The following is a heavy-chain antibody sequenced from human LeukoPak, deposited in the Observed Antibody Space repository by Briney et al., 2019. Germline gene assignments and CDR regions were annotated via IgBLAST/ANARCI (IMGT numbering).Heavy chain of an antibody. CDR2: INHSGST. D-gene: IGHD3-22*01. J-gene: IGHJ4*02. CDR1: GGSFSGYY. V-gene: IGHV4-34*01. Sequence: SETLSLTCAVYGGSFSGYYWSWIRQPPGKGLEWIGEINHSGSTNYNPSLKSRVTISVDTSKNQFSLKLSSVTAADTAVHYCASLADYYDSSGYFLDYWGQGTLVTVSS. CDR3: ASLADYYDSSGYFLDY.